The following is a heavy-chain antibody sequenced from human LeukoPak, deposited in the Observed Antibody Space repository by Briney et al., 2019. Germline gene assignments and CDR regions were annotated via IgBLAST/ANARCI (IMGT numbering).Heavy chain of an antibody. Sequence: SETLSLTCTVSGGSISSYYWSWIRQPPGKGLEWIGYIYYSGSTYYNPSLKSRVTISVDTSKNQFSLKLSSVTAADTAVYYCASGYYDSSESYFDYWGQGTLVTVSS. CDR1: GGSISSYY. V-gene: IGHV4-59*12. CDR2: IYYSGST. D-gene: IGHD3-22*01. J-gene: IGHJ4*02. CDR3: ASGYYDSSESYFDY.